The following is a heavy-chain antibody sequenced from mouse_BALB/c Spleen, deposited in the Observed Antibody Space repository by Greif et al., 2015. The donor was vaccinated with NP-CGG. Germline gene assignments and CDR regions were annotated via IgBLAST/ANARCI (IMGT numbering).Heavy chain of an antibody. D-gene: IGHD2-3*01. CDR2: ISSGGST. Sequence: EVQGVESGGGLVKPGGSLKLSCAASGFTSSSYAMSWVRQTPEKRLEWVASISSGGSTYYPDSVKGRFTISRDNARNILYLQMSSLRSEDTAMYYCAREDDGYFLFAYWGQGTLVTVSA. CDR1: GFTSSSYA. J-gene: IGHJ3*01. V-gene: IGHV5-6-5*01. CDR3: AREDDGYFLFAY.